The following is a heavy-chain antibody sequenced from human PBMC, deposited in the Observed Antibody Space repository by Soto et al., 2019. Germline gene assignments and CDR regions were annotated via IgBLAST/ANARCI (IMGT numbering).Heavy chain of an antibody. J-gene: IGHJ4*02. D-gene: IGHD3-10*01. CDR1: GGTFSSYT. Sequence: QVQLVQSGPEVKKPGSSVRVSCTASGGTFSSYTINWVRQVPGQGPEWMGRSIPMLGMSNYAQKLQGRVMMIADKSTNTVYMELSSLRSEDTAIYYCATNYGSGSAHFDYWGQGTLVTAS. V-gene: IGHV1-69*02. CDR3: ATNYGSGSAHFDY. CDR2: SIPMLGMS.